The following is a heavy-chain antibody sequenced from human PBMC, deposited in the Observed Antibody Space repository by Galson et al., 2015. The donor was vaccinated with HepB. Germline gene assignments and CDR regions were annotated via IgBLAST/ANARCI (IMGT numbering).Heavy chain of an antibody. CDR3: ARDRVGGYGGNLQFYYYGMDV. J-gene: IGHJ6*02. Sequence: SVKVSCKAAGGTFSKYAFSWVRQAPGQGLEWMGGIVPTFGIAIYAQKFQGSVTITADEPPRTVNMELSSLRSDGTAVYYCARDRVGGYGGNLQFYYYGMDVWGQGTTVTVSS. V-gene: IGHV1-69*13. CDR1: GGTFSKYA. CDR2: IVPTFGIA. D-gene: IGHD4-23*01.